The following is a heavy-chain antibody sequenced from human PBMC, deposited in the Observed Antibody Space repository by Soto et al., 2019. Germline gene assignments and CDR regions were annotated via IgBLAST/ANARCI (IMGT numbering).Heavy chain of an antibody. CDR2: INPNSGGT. Sequence: ASVKVSCKASGYTFTGYYMHWVRQAPGQGLEWMGWINPNSGGTNYAQKFQGWVTMTRDTSISTAYMELSRLRSDDTAVYYCARGRKYQLLSWGVVGAYGMDVWGQGTTVTVSS. D-gene: IGHD2-2*01. V-gene: IGHV1-2*04. CDR1: GYTFTGYY. CDR3: ARGRKYQLLSWGVVGAYGMDV. J-gene: IGHJ6*02.